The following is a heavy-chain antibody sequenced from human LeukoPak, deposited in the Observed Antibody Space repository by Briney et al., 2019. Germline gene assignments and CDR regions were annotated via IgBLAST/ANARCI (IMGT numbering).Heavy chain of an antibody. CDR2: ISYDGSNK. CDR3: AREQYYYDSSGYYDY. CDR1: GFTFSSYA. J-gene: IGHJ4*02. Sequence: PGRSLRLSCAASGFTFSSYAMHWVRQAPGKGLEWVAVISYDGSNKYYADSVKGRFTISRDNSKNTLYLQMSSLRAEDTAVYYCAREQYYYDSSGYYDYWGQGTLVTVSS. V-gene: IGHV3-30-3*01. D-gene: IGHD3-22*01.